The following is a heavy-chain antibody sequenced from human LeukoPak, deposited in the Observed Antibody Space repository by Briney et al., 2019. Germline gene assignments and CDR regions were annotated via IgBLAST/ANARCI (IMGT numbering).Heavy chain of an antibody. D-gene: IGHD1-26*01. V-gene: IGHV3-7*01. CDR2: IKQDGSEK. J-gene: IGHJ5*02. CDR1: VFTFSSYW. CDR3: ARDGWELAFDP. Sequence: GGSLRLSCAASVFTFSSYWMSWVRQAPGKGLEWVANIKQDGSEKYYVDSVKGRFTISRDNAKNSLYLQMNSLRAEDTAVYYCARDGWELAFDPWGQGTLVTVSS.